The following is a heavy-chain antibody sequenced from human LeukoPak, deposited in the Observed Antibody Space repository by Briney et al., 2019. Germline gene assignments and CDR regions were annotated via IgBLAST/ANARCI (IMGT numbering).Heavy chain of an antibody. D-gene: IGHD2-8*01. CDR3: ARNGFSRPDPIDY. CDR1: GFTFSSYW. J-gene: IGHJ4*02. CDR2: IKQDGSEK. Sequence: GSLRLSCAASGFTFSSYWMSWVRQAPGKGLEWVANIKQDGSEKYYVDSVKGRFTISRDNAKNSLYLQMNSLKAEDTGVYSCARNGFSRPDPIDYWGQGTLVTVSS. V-gene: IGHV3-7*05.